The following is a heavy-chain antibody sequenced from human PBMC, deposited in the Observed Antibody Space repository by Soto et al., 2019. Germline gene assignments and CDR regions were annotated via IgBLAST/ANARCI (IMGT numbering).Heavy chain of an antibody. Sequence: QVQLVQSGAEVKKPGSSVKVSCTASGGTFSSYTISWVRQAPGQGLEWMGRIIPILGIANYAQKFQGRVTITADKSTSTAYMELSSLRSEDTAVYYCARHTYYDFWSGYFDYWGQGTLVTVSS. V-gene: IGHV1-69*02. CDR2: IIPILGIA. CDR3: ARHTYYDFWSGYFDY. D-gene: IGHD3-3*01. CDR1: GGTFSSYT. J-gene: IGHJ4*02.